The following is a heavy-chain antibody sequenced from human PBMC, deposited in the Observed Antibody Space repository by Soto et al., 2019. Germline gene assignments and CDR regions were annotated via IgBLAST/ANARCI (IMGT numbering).Heavy chain of an antibody. CDR3: ARALRGKGYGSGSDDYYYYYMDV. CDR1: GFTFSSYS. J-gene: IGHJ6*03. D-gene: IGHD3-10*01. CDR2: ISSSSSYI. V-gene: IGHV3-21*04. Sequence: GGSLRLSCAASGFTFSSYSMNWVRQAPGKGLEWVSSISSSSSYIYYADSVKGRVTISVDTSKNQFSLKLSSVTAADTAVYYCARALRGKGYGSGSDDYYYYYMDVWGKGTTVTVSS.